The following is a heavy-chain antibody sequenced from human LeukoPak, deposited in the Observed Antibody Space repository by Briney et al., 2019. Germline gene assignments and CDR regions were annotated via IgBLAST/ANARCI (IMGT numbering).Heavy chain of an antibody. Sequence: SETLSLTCTVSGGSISSYYWSWIRRPPGKGLEWIGYIYYSGSTNYNPSLKSRVTISVDTSKNQFSLKLSSVTAADTAVYYCAGQHIVVVTASESWFDPWGQGTLVTVSS. J-gene: IGHJ5*02. CDR2: IYYSGST. D-gene: IGHD2-21*02. V-gene: IGHV4-59*01. CDR1: GGSISSYY. CDR3: AGQHIVVVTASESWFDP.